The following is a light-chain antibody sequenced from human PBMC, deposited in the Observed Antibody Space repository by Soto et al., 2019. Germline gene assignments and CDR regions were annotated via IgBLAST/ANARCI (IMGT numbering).Light chain of an antibody. CDR1: QSVSSY. CDR2: DAS. J-gene: IGKJ4*01. CDR3: QQRSNWPPVT. V-gene: IGKV3-11*01. Sequence: EIVLTQSPATLSLSPGERATLSCRASQSVSSYLAWYQQKPGQAPRLLIYDASNRATGIPARFSGSGSGTAFTPPISSLEPADVAIYYCQQRSNWPPVTFGGGTKVEIK.